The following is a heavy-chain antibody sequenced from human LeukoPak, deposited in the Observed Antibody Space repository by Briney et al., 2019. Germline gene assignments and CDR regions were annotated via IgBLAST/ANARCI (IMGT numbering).Heavy chain of an antibody. V-gene: IGHV4-34*01. CDR3: ARSEVEWDVLLWFGELFRGRYFDY. J-gene: IGHJ4*02. D-gene: IGHD3-10*01. CDR1: GGSFSGYY. Sequence: KPSETLSLTCAVYGGSFSGYYWSWIRQPPGKGLEWIGEINHSGSTNYNPSLKSRVTISVDTSKNQFSLKLSSVTAADTAVYYCARSEVEWDVLLWFGELFRGRYFDYWGQGTLVTVSS. CDR2: INHSGST.